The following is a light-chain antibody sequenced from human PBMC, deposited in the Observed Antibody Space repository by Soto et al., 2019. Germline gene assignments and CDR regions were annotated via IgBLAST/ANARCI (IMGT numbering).Light chain of an antibody. Sequence: DIQMTQSPSTLSASVGDRVTISCRASLSISSRLAWYQQKAGKAPKLLIYKASGLQSGVPSRFSGSGSGTEFTLIISSLQPDDFATYYCQQYARNPLTFGGGTKVDIK. CDR1: LSISSR. CDR3: QQYARNPLT. CDR2: KAS. V-gene: IGKV1-5*03. J-gene: IGKJ4*01.